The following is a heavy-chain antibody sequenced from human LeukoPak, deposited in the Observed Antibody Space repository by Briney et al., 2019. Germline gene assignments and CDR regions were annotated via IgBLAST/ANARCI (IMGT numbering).Heavy chain of an antibody. Sequence: GGSLRLSCAASGFTFSSYSMNWVRQAPGKGLEWVSYISSSSSTIYYADSVKGRFTISRDNAKNSLYLQMNSLRAEDTAVYYCARDGPVDAFDIWGQGTMVTVSS. V-gene: IGHV3-48*04. J-gene: IGHJ3*02. D-gene: IGHD3/OR15-3a*01. CDR1: GFTFSSYS. CDR3: ARDGPVDAFDI. CDR2: ISSSSSTI.